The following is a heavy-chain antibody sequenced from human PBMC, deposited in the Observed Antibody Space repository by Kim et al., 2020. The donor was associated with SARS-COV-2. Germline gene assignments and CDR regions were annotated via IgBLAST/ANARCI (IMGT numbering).Heavy chain of an antibody. Sequence: VGSLRLSCAASGFTFSNAWMSWVRQAPGKGLEWVGRIKSKTDGGTTDYAAPVKGRFTISRDDSKNTLYLQMNSLKTEDTAVYYCTTALYYGSGSYSRFYYYYGMDVWGQGTTVTVSS. CDR2: IKSKTDGGTT. CDR1: GFTFSNAW. D-gene: IGHD3-10*01. J-gene: IGHJ6*02. CDR3: TTALYYGSGSYSRFYYYYGMDV. V-gene: IGHV3-15*01.